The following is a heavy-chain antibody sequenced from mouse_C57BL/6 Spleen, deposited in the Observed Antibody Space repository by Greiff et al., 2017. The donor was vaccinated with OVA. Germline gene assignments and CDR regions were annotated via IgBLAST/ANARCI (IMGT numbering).Heavy chain of an antibody. CDR2: ISYDGSN. D-gene: IGHD1-1*01. V-gene: IGHV3-6*01. Sequence: EVKLQESGPGLVKPSQSLSLTCSVTGYSITSGYYWNWIRQFPGNKLEWMGYISYDGSNNYNPSLKNRISITRDTSKTQFFLKLNSVTTEDTATYYCASGPNYYGSSWYWGQGTTLTVSS. CDR3: ASGPNYYGSSWY. J-gene: IGHJ2*01. CDR1: GYSITSGYY.